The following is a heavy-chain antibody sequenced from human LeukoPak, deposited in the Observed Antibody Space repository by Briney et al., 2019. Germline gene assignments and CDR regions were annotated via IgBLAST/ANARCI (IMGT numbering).Heavy chain of an antibody. CDR1: GGSISSYY. J-gene: IGHJ4*02. CDR3: ARVYDSSGYYPYYFDY. D-gene: IGHD3-22*01. V-gene: IGHV4-59*01. Sequence: SETLSLTCTVSGGSISSYYWSWIRQPPGKGLEWIGYIYYSGSTNYNPSLKSRVTISVDTSENQFSLKLSSVTAADTAVYYCARVYDSSGYYPYYFDYWGQGTLVTVSS. CDR2: IYYSGST.